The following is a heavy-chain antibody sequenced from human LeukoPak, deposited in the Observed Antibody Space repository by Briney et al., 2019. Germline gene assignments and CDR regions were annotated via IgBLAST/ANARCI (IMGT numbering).Heavy chain of an antibody. CDR2: IYSGGST. D-gene: IGHD4-23*01. Sequence: PGGSLRLSCATSGFTVSSNYMSWVRQAPGKGLEWVSVIYSGGSTYYADSVKGRFTISRDNSKNTLYLQMNSLRAEDTAVYYCARDTTVDDAFDIWGQGTMVTVSS. CDR3: ARDTTVDDAFDI. J-gene: IGHJ3*02. V-gene: IGHV3-66*01. CDR1: GFTVSSNY.